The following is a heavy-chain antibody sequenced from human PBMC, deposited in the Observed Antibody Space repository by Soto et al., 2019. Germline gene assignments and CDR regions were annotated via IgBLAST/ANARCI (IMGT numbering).Heavy chain of an antibody. J-gene: IGHJ6*02. CDR1: GGSISSSSYY. CDR3: ARDYMDV. V-gene: IGHV4-39*07. Sequence: ASETLSLTCTVSGGSISSSSYYWGWIRQPPGKGLEWIGSIYYSGSTYYNPSLKSRVTISVDTSKNQISLNLQSVTAADTAVYYCARDYMDVWGQGTTVTVYS. CDR2: IYYSGST.